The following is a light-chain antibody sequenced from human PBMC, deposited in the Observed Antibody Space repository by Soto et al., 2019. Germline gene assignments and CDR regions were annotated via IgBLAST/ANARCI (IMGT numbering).Light chain of an antibody. Sequence: QAVVTQEPSLTVSPGGTVTLTCGSSTGAVTSGHYPYWFQQKPGQAPRTLLYDTNNKHSWTPARFSGSLLGGKAALTLSGAQPEDEAEYYCLLSYRGPWVFGGGTKLTVL. V-gene: IGLV7-46*01. CDR1: TGAVTSGHY. J-gene: IGLJ2*01. CDR3: LLSYRGPWV. CDR2: DTN.